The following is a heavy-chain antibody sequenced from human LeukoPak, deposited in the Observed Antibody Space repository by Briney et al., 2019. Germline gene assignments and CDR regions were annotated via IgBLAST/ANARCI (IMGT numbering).Heavy chain of an antibody. Sequence: ASVKVSCKASGYSFTSNGISWVRQAPGQGLEWMGWISVYNGNTNYAQNLQGRVIMTTDTSTSTAYMEPRSLRSDDTAVYYCARDYCSGGSCYFSHWGQGTLVTVSS. CDR3: ARDYCSGGSCYFSH. CDR1: GYSFTSNG. D-gene: IGHD2-15*01. V-gene: IGHV1-18*01. J-gene: IGHJ4*02. CDR2: ISVYNGNT.